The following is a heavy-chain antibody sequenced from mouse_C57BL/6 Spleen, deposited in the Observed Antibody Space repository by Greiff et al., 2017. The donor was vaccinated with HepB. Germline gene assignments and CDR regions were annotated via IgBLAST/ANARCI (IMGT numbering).Heavy chain of an antibody. D-gene: IGHD2-4*01. CDR3: TSTYYDYDWFAY. Sequence: EVQLQQSGTVLARPGASVKMSCKTSGYTFTSYWMHWVKQRPGQGLEWIGAIYPGNSDTSYNQKFKGKAKLTAVTSASTAYMELSSLTNEDSAVYYCTSTYYDYDWFAYWGQGTLVTVSA. CDR2: IYPGNSDT. V-gene: IGHV1-5*01. CDR1: GYTFTSYW. J-gene: IGHJ3*01.